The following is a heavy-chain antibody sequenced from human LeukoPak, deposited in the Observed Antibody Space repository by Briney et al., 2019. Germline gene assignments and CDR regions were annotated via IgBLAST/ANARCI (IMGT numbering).Heavy chain of an antibody. CDR1: GGSFSGYY. D-gene: IGHD5-12*01. V-gene: IGHV4-34*01. CDR2: INHSGST. J-gene: IGHJ4*02. Sequence: SETLSLTCAVYGGSFSGYYWGWIRQPPGKGLEWIGEINHSGSTNYNPSLKSRVTISVDTSKNQFSLKLSSVTAADTAVYYCARGEWLRLRKGFDYWGQGTLVTVSS. CDR3: ARGEWLRLRKGFDY.